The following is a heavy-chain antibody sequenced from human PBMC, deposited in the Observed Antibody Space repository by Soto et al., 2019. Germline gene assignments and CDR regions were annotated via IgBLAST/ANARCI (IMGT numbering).Heavy chain of an antibody. CDR3: AREGSYSAYNFAHGIQLWSFDF. J-gene: IGHJ4*02. Sequence: SETLSLTCTVSGGSINTFYWXWVRQPAGKGLEWIGRIFSSGSTSFNPSLESRVAMSVDTSKNHFSLNLSSVTAADMAVYYCAREGSYSAYNFAHGIQLWSFDFWGQGALVTVSS. CDR1: GGSINTFY. D-gene: IGHD5-12*01. CDR2: IFSSGST. V-gene: IGHV4-4*07.